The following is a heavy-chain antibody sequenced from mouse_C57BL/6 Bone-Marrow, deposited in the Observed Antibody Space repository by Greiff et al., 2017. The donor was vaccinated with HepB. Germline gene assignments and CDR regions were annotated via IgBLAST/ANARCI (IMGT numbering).Heavy chain of an antibody. V-gene: IGHV3-1*01. CDR1: GYSITSGYD. J-gene: IGHJ2*01. CDR3: ARGPYRRGFDY. Sequence: EVKLVESGPGMVKPSQSLSLTCTVTGYSITSGYDWHWIRHFPGNKLEWMGYISYSGSTNYNPSLKSRISITHDTSKNHFFLKLNSVTTEDTATYYGARGPYRRGFDYWGQGTTLTVSS. D-gene: IGHD2-10*01. CDR2: ISYSGST.